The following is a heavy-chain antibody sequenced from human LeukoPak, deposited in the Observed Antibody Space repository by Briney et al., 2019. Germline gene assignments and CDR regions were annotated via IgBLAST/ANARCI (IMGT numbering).Heavy chain of an antibody. CDR2: IKQDGSEK. Sequence: GGSLRLSCAASGFTFSSYWMSWVRQAPGKGLEWVAHIKQDGSEKYYVDSVKGRFTISRDNAKNSLYLQMNSLRAEDTAVYYCAREVSSLVWYYYGSGSYYYYFDYWGQGTLVTVSS. CDR3: AREVSSLVWYYYGSGSYYYYFDY. J-gene: IGHJ4*02. CDR1: GFTFSSYW. V-gene: IGHV3-7*03. D-gene: IGHD3-10*01.